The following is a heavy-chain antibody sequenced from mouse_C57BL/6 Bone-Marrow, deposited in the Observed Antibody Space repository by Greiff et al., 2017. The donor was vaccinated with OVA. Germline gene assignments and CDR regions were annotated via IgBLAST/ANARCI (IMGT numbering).Heavy chain of an antibody. CDR2: INPYNGDT. J-gene: IGHJ3*01. D-gene: IGHD2-3*01. CDR1: GYSFTGYF. CDR3: ARKAGIYDGLAY. V-gene: IGHV1-20*01. Sequence: EVQLQQPGPELVKPGDSVKISCKASGYSFTGYFMNWVMQSHGKSLEWIGRINPYNGDTFYNQKFKGKATLTVDKSSSTAHMELRSLTSEDSAVYYCARKAGIYDGLAYWGQGTLVTVSA.